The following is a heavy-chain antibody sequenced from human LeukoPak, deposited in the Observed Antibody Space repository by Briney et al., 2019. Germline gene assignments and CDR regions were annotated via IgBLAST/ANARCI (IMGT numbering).Heavy chain of an antibody. CDR2: IYHSGST. D-gene: IGHD3-10*01. CDR1: GGSISSGGYS. CDR3: AGDRVGYFDY. Sequence: PSQTLSLTCAVSGGSISSGGYSWSWIRQPPGKGLEWIGYIYHSGSTYYNPSLKSRVTISVDRSKNQFSLKLSSVTAADTAVYYCAGDRVGYFDYWGQGTLVTVSS. J-gene: IGHJ4*02. V-gene: IGHV4-30-2*01.